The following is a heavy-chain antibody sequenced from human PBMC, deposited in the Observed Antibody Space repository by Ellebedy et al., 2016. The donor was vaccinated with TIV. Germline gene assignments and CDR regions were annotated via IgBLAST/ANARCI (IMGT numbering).Heavy chain of an antibody. J-gene: IGHJ4*02. CDR1: GDSVSSNSAT. CDR2: TYYRSKRHN. CDR3: AREIRAYDS. V-gene: IGHV6-1*01. Sequence: SQTPSLTCAISGDSVSSNSATRHWIRQSPSRGLEWLGRTYYRSKRHNEYAVSVESRITINSDTSKNQFSLQLSSVTPEDTAIYYCAREIRAYDSWGQGTLVTVSS.